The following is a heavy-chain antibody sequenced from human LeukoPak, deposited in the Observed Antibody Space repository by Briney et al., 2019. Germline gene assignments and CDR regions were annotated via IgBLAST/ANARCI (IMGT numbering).Heavy chain of an antibody. Sequence: SETLSLTCTVSGGSISTYYWSWIRQPPGKRLEWIGYIYYSGNTNYNPSLKSRVTISADTSKNQFSLKLSSVTAADTAVYYCARAASYSSGWGLWGQGTLVTVSS. CDR2: IYYSGNT. CDR1: GGSISTYY. D-gene: IGHD6-19*01. CDR3: ARAASYSSGWGL. V-gene: IGHV4-59*01. J-gene: IGHJ4*02.